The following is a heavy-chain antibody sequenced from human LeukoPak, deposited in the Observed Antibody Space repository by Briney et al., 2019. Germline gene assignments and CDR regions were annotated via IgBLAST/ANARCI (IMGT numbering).Heavy chain of an antibody. J-gene: IGHJ6*03. Sequence: ASVKVSCKTSGYIFTSYNMHWVRQAPGRGLEWMGIINPSGGSTRYAQKFQGRVTITADKSTSTAYMELSSLRSEDTAVYYCARDSRHGCTNCVCSPFYYYYCMDVWGKGTTVTVSS. D-gene: IGHD2-8*01. CDR1: GYIFTSYN. CDR2: INPSGGST. CDR3: ARDSRHGCTNCVCSPFYYYYCMDV. V-gene: IGHV1-46*01.